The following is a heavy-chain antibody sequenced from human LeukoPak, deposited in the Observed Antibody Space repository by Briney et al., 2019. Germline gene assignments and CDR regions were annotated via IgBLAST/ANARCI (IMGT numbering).Heavy chain of an antibody. Sequence: PSETLSLTCTVSGGSISSSSYYWGWIRQPPGKGLEWIGSIYYSGSTYYNPSLKSRVTISVDTSKNQFSLKLSSVTAADTAVYYCARGLNWFDPWGQGTLVTVSS. CDR2: IYYSGST. CDR3: ARGLNWFDP. J-gene: IGHJ5*02. CDR1: GGSISSSSYY. V-gene: IGHV4-39*01.